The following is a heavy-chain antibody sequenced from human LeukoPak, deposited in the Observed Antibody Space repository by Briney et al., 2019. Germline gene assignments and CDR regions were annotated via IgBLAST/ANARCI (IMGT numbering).Heavy chain of an antibody. V-gene: IGHV1-46*01. CDR1: GYTFTSYA. J-gene: IGHJ3*02. CDR3: ARRRGGERRRAFDI. Sequence: GASVKVSCKASGYTFTSYAMNWVRQAPGQGFEWMGIINPSGGSTSYAQKFQGRVTITADKSTSTAYMELSSLRSEDTAVYYCARRRGGERRRAFDIWGQGTMVTVSS. D-gene: IGHD2-21*01. CDR2: INPSGGST.